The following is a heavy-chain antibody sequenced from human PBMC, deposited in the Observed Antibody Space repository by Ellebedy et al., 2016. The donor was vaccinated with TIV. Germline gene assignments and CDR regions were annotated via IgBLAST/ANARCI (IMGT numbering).Heavy chain of an antibody. CDR1: GGSVSSSSYY. CDR2: IHYSGST. D-gene: IGHD6-19*01. J-gene: IGHJ4*02. V-gene: IGHV4-39*01. CDR3: ARTRRIDSSGPYFDC. Sequence: SETLSLTXTVSGGSVSSSSYYWGWIRQPAGKGLEWIASIHYSGSTYYNPSLKSRVTISGDTSKNQFSLKLSSVTAADTAVYYCARTRRIDSSGPYFDCWGQGTLVTVSS.